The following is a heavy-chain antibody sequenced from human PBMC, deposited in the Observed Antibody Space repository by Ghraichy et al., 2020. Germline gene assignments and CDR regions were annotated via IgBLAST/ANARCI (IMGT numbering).Heavy chain of an antibody. CDR2: IGHDGTQY. J-gene: IGHJ4*02. V-gene: IGHV3-33*01. CDR3: ARDLMVGSSHYFDY. D-gene: IGHD3-10*01. Sequence: GGSLRLSCAASGFTFGVYGMHWVRQTPGKGLEWVAVIGHDGTQYDYADSVKGRFTFSRDNSKNTLYLQMNSLRADDTAVYYCARDLMVGSSHYFDYWGPGTQVTVSS. CDR1: GFTFGVYG.